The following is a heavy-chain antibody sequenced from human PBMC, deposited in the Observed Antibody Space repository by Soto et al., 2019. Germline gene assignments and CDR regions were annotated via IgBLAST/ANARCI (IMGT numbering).Heavy chain of an antibody. J-gene: IGHJ5*02. Sequence: ASVKVSCKASGYTFTGYYMHWVRQAPGQGLEWMGWINPNSGGTNYAQKFQGRVTMTRDTSISTAYMELSRLRSDDTAVYYCAITQLSGNGQNWLDTWGPGTLVTVSS. CDR1: GYTFTGYY. CDR2: INPNSGGT. V-gene: IGHV1-2*02. D-gene: IGHD5-18*01. CDR3: AITQLSGNGQNWLDT.